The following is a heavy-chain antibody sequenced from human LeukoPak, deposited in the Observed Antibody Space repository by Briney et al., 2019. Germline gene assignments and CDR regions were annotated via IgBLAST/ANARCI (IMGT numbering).Heavy chain of an antibody. J-gene: IGHJ6*02. CDR1: GFTFSSYA. Sequence: PGRSLRLSCAASGFTFSSYAMHWVRQAPGKGLEWVAVISYDGSNKYYADSVKGRFTISRDNSKNTLYLQMNSLRAEDTAVYYCTKGPDYDALILTEARSRSYGMDVWGQGTTVTVSS. V-gene: IGHV3-30-3*01. D-gene: IGHD4-17*01. CDR2: ISYDGSNK. CDR3: TKGPDYDALILTEARSRSYGMDV.